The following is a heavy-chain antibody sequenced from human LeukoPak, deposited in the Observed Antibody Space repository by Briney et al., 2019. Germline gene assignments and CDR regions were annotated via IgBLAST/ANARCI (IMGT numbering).Heavy chain of an antibody. CDR2: INWNGGST. Sequence: GGSLRLSCVDSGFTFDDYGMSWVRHAPGKGLEWFSGINWNGGSTGYADPVKGRFTISRDNSKNTLYLQMNSLRAEDTAVYYCARDLGYSYGEGDYWGQGTLVTVSS. J-gene: IGHJ4*02. D-gene: IGHD5-18*01. CDR1: GFTFDDYG. CDR3: ARDLGYSYGEGDY. V-gene: IGHV3-20*04.